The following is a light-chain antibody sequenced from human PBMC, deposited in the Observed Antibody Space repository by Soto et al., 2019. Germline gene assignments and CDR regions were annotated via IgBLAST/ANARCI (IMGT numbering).Light chain of an antibody. J-gene: IGKJ4*01. CDR1: QSVSSSY. CDR2: GAS. CDR3: QQYGSSLRT. Sequence: EIVLTQSPGTLSLSPGERATLSCRASQSVSSSYLAGYQQKPGQAPRLLIYGASSRATGIPDRFSGSGSGTDFTLTISRLEPEDFAVYYCQQYGSSLRTFGGGTKVEIK. V-gene: IGKV3-20*01.